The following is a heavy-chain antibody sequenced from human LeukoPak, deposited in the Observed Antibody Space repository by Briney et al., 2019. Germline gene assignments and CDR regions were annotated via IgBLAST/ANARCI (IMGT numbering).Heavy chain of an antibody. Sequence: SETLSLTCTVSGDSINSGNYYWSWIRQPAGRGLEWIGHIYTSDTTNYSPSLNNRVTISLDTSSHQFSLKLTSVTAADTAVYFCAGFRWVVGTRAFDVWGRGTMVTVSS. D-gene: IGHD1-14*01. J-gene: IGHJ3*01. CDR1: GDSINSGNYY. CDR2: IYTSDTT. CDR3: AGFRWVVGTRAFDV. V-gene: IGHV4-61*09.